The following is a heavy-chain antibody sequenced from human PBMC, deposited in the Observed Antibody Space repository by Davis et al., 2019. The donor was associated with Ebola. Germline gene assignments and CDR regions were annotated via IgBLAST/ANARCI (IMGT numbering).Heavy chain of an antibody. CDR2: IYWDDDK. CDR3: VHRHLTTTTGYGMDV. Sequence: SGPTLVKPTQTLTLTCTFSGFSLTTRGVGVGWIRQPPGKALEWLALIYWDDDKRYRPSLKSRLTITKDTSKNQVVLTMTSMDPVDSATYYCVHRHLTTTTGYGMDVWGQGTTVTVSS. V-gene: IGHV2-5*02. J-gene: IGHJ6*02. CDR1: GFSLTTRGVG. D-gene: IGHD1-7*01.